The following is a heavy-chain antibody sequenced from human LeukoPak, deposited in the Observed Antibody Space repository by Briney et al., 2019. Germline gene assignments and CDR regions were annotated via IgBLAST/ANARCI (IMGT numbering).Heavy chain of an antibody. CDR1: GGSVSSGSYY. CDR3: ARDGNEMATISYYYGMDV. J-gene: IGHJ6*02. V-gene: IGHV4-61*01. D-gene: IGHD5-24*01. CDR2: IYYSGST. Sequence: SETLSLTCTVSGGSVSSGSYYWSWIRQPPGKGLEWIGYIYYSGSTNYNSSLKSRVTISVDTSKNQFSLKLSSVTAADTAVYYCARDGNEMATISYYYGMDVWGQGTTVTVSS.